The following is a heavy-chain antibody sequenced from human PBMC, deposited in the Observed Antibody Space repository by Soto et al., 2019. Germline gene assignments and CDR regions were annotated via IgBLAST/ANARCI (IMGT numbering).Heavy chain of an antibody. Sequence: ELQLVESGGGLVQPGESLRLSCAASGFTFSNYWMHWVRQAPGEGLVWVSRIKGDGSSRDYADSVKGRFTVSRDNAENTVYLQMNSLRAEDSATYYCARGGLYAYYNDIWGQGTLVTVSS. CDR3: ARGGLYAYYNDI. V-gene: IGHV3-74*01. CDR2: IKGDGSSR. J-gene: IGHJ4*02. D-gene: IGHD3-10*01. CDR1: GFTFSNYW.